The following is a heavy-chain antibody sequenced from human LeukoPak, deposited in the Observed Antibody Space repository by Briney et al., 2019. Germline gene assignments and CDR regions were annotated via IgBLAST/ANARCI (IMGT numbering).Heavy chain of an antibody. CDR3: GRHWKRSGCSASGKYYNDWFDP. D-gene: IGHD3-10*01. CDR1: GDSIKTNSYF. J-gene: IGHJ5*02. V-gene: IGHV4-39*01. CDR2: IFYTGST. Sequence: PSETLSLTCTVSGDSIKTNSYFWDWIRQPPGKGLEWIGGIFYTGSTDYNPSLKSRLTMSIDTSKNQFSLQMTSVTAADTAAYYCGRHWKRSGCSASGKYYNDWFDPWGQGILVTVSS.